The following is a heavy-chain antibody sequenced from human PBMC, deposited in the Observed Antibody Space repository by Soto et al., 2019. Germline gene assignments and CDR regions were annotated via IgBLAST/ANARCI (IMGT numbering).Heavy chain of an antibody. J-gene: IGHJ4*02. CDR3: ARAPKVSGSSQTRPDF. Sequence: TLPETLSLTCSIYSGSFSGYYWSWIRQPPGKGLEWIGEISQSGNTNYSPSLKSRVSISIDTSKKQFSLNLASVSAADTAVYYCARAPKVSGSSQTRPDFWGQGTLVTVSS. CDR1: SGSFSGYY. V-gene: IGHV4-34*01. CDR2: ISQSGNT. D-gene: IGHD6-6*01.